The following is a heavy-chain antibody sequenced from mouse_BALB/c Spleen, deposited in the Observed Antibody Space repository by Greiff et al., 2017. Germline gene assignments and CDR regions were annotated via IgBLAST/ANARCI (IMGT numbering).Heavy chain of an antibody. D-gene: IGHD1-1*01. CDR1: GFTFSSYA. Sequence: EVKLVESGGGLVKPGGSLKLSCAASGFTFSSYAMSWVRQTPEKRLEWVASISSGGSTYYPDSVKGRFTISRDNARNILYLQMSSLRSEDTAMYYCARGYYYGSSSGWYFDVWGAGTTVTVSS. J-gene: IGHJ1*01. CDR2: ISSGGST. V-gene: IGHV5-6-5*01. CDR3: ARGYYYGSSSGWYFDV.